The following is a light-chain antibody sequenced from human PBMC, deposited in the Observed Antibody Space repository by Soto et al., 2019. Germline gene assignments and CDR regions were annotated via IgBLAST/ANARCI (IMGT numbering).Light chain of an antibody. Sequence: EIVLTQSPATLSLSPGERATLSCRASQSVSSYLAWYQQKPGQAPRLLLYDASNRATGIPARFSGSGSGTDFTLTISSLEPEDFAVYYCQQYNKWPRTFGQGTKVEIK. CDR2: DAS. CDR3: QQYNKWPRT. CDR1: QSVSSY. V-gene: IGKV3-11*01. J-gene: IGKJ2*01.